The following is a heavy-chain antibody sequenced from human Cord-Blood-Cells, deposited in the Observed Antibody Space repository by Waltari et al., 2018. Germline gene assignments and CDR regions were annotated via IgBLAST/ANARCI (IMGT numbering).Heavy chain of an antibody. V-gene: IGHV3-7*01. Sequence: EVQLVESGGGLVQPGGSLRLSCAASGFTFSSYWMSWVRQAPGKGWEWVANIKQDGSEKYYVDYVKGRFTISRDNAKNSLYLQMNSLRAEDTAVYYCARDPYYDFWSGYYNRVGMVAFDIWGQGTMVTVSS. CDR1: GFTFSSYW. CDR3: ARDPYYDFWSGYYNRVGMVAFDI. D-gene: IGHD3-3*01. J-gene: IGHJ3*02. CDR2: IKQDGSEK.